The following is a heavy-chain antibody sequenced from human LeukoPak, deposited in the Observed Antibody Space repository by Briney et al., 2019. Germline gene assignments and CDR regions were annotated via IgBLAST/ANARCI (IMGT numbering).Heavy chain of an antibody. CDR2: ITYSGST. CDR1: GGSFSGYY. V-gene: IGHV4-34*01. Sequence: PSETLSLTCADYGGSFSGYYWSWIRQPPGKGLEWIGEITYSGSTNYNPSLKSRVTISVDTSKNQFSLKLSSVTAADTAVYYCARRLAAAGLRSWGQGTLVTVSS. D-gene: IGHD6-13*01. J-gene: IGHJ5*02. CDR3: ARRLAAAGLRS.